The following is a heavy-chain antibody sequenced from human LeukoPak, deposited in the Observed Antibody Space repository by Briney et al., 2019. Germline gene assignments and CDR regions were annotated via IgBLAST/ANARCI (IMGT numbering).Heavy chain of an antibody. Sequence: GGSLRLSCAASGFTFSDYYMSWIRQAPGKGLEWVSYISSSSSTIYYADSVKGRFTISRDNAKNSLYLQMNSLRAEDTAVYYCARDRWILTGSYDAFDIWGQGTMVTVSS. CDR2: ISSSSSTI. D-gene: IGHD3-9*01. J-gene: IGHJ3*02. CDR3: ARDRWILTGSYDAFDI. V-gene: IGHV3-11*04. CDR1: GFTFSDYY.